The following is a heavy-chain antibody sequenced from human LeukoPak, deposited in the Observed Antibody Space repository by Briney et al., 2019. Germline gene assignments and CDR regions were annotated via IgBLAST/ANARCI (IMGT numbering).Heavy chain of an antibody. D-gene: IGHD2-15*01. CDR3: ARDEGCSGGSCYHLDY. CDR1: GYTFTSYD. Sequence: GASVKVSCKASGYTFTSYDINWVRQATGQGLEWMGWMNPNSGNTGYAQKFQGRVTMTRNTSISTAYMELSSLRSEDTAVYYCARDEGCSGGSCYHLDYWGQGTLVTVSS. J-gene: IGHJ4*02. CDR2: MNPNSGNT. V-gene: IGHV1-8*01.